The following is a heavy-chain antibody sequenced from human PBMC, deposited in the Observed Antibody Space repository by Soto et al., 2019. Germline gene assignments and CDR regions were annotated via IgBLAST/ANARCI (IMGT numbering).Heavy chain of an antibody. J-gene: IGHJ3*01. D-gene: IGHD3-10*01. CDR1: GDSVSSDITS. CDR2: TYYRSKWFH. CDR3: ARGNALDV. Sequence: QGQLQQSGPGLVKPSQTLSLTCAISGDSVSSDITSWNWIRQSPSRGLEWLGRTYYRSKWFHDYEASVKGLIPINPDTSKNQCSLELNSMTPEDTAVYYCARGNALDVWGQGTVVTVSS. V-gene: IGHV6-1*01.